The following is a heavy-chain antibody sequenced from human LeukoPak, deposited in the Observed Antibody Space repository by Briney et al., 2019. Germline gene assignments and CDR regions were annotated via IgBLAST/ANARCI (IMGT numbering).Heavy chain of an antibody. D-gene: IGHD6-19*01. CDR3: ARALAGSSVDAFNI. V-gene: IGHV3-20*04. CDR1: GFTFDDYG. J-gene: IGHJ3*02. CDR2: INWNSGVT. Sequence: GGSLRLSCAASGFTFDDYGMSWVRQVPGRGLEWICGINWNSGVTGYADSVKGRFNISRDNAKNSLFLQMNSLRAEDTALYYCARALAGSSVDAFNIWGQGTMVTVSS.